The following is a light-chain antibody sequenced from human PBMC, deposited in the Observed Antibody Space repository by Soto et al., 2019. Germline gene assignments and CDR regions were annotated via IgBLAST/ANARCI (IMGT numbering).Light chain of an antibody. Sequence: DIQMTQSPSTLSACVGDRVTITCRASQRTSGWLAWYQQKPGKAPKLLIYDASNLETGVPSRFSGSGSGTDFTFTISSLQPEDIATYYCQQYNSYSPWTFGQGTKVDIK. J-gene: IGKJ1*01. CDR3: QQYNSYSPWT. CDR2: DAS. V-gene: IGKV1-5*01. CDR1: QRTSGW.